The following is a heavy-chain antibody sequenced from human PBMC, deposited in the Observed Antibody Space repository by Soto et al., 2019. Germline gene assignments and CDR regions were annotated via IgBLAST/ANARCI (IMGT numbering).Heavy chain of an antibody. CDR2: ITGGGGTT. J-gene: IGHJ4*02. V-gene: IGHV3-23*01. Sequence: EVQLLESGGGLVQPGGSLRLSCAASGFTFSSYVMSWVRQAPGKGLEWVLSITGGGGTTYYADSVKGRFTISRDNSKNTLYLQMNSLRAEDTAVYYCAKGYSGYDYCGDYWGQGTLVTVSS. CDR3: AKGYSGYDYCGDY. D-gene: IGHD5-12*01. CDR1: GFTFSSYV.